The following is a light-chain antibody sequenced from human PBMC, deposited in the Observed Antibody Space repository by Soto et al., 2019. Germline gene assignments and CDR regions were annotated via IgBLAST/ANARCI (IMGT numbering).Light chain of an antibody. CDR1: QSVGSNY. V-gene: IGKV3-20*01. Sequence: EIVLTQSPVSVSFSPVERATLSCRASQSVGSNYLAWYLQKPGQAPRLLIYGASSRATGIPDRFSGSGSGSDFTLTISRLEPEDFAVYYCQQYGSSPWTFGQGTKVDI. CDR2: GAS. J-gene: IGKJ1*01. CDR3: QQYGSSPWT.